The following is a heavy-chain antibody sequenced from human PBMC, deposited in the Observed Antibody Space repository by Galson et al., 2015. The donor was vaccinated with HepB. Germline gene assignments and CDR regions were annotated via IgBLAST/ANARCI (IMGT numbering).Heavy chain of an antibody. CDR2: IKQDGSEK. CDR3: AREDIVVVPAAGYYYGMDV. J-gene: IGHJ6*02. V-gene: IGHV3-7*03. Sequence: SLRLSCAASGFTFSSYWMSWVRQAPGKGLEWVANIKQDGSEKYYVDSVKGRFTISRDNAKNSLYLQMNSLRAEDTAVYYCAREDIVVVPAAGYYYGMDVWGQGTTVTVSS. CDR1: GFTFSSYW. D-gene: IGHD2-2*01.